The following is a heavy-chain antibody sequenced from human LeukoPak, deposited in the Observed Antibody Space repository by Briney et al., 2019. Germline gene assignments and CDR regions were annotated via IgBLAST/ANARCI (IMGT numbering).Heavy chain of an antibody. CDR2: ISGSGSII. CDR1: GFSFRSYE. Sequence: PGGSLRLSCAASGFSFRSYEMNWVRQAPGEGREWVSQISGSGSIIYYADSVKGRFSISRDNAKNSLYLQMNSLRAEDTAVYYCAREGPYDGSDGDAFDIWGQGTMVTVSS. V-gene: IGHV3-48*03. D-gene: IGHD3-22*01. CDR3: AREGPYDGSDGDAFDI. J-gene: IGHJ3*02.